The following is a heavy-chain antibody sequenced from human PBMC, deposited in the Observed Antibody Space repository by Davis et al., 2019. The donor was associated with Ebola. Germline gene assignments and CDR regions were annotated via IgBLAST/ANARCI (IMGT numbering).Heavy chain of an antibody. CDR2: ISSSSSYI. V-gene: IGHV3-21*01. D-gene: IGHD2-8*01. CDR1: GFTFSSYW. CDR3: ARVKMVYAIGYYGMDV. J-gene: IGHJ6*02. Sequence: GGSLRLSCAASGFTFSSYWMSWVRQAPGKGLEWVSSISSSSSYIYYADSVKGRFTISRDNAKNSLYLQMNSLRAEDTAVYYCARVKMVYAIGYYGMDVWGQGTTVTVSS.